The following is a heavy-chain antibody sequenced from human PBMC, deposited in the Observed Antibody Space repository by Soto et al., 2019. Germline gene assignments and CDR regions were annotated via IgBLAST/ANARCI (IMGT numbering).Heavy chain of an antibody. Sequence: QVQLVQSGAEVKKPGSSVKVSCKASGGTFSSYAISWVRQAPGQGLEWMGGIIPIFGTANYAQKFQGRVTIHADESTRTVYMELSSLRSEDTAVYYCARARTTYSRSSLGWFDPWGQGNLVTVSS. CDR2: IIPIFGTA. CDR3: ARARTTYSRSSLGWFDP. V-gene: IGHV1-69*01. D-gene: IGHD6-6*01. CDR1: GGTFSSYA. J-gene: IGHJ5*02.